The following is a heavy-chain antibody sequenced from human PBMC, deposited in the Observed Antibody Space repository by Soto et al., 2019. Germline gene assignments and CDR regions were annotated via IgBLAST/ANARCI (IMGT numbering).Heavy chain of an antibody. V-gene: IGHV3-48*03. D-gene: IGHD1-26*01. Sequence: EVQLVESGGGLVQPGRSLRLSCAVSGFSFNRYEMNWVRQAPGKALEWISYIGVSSGSEYYAPSVRGRFTVSRDNARNSLYLQMDSLRAEDTAVYYCAREDGIVGATSAFDYWGQGTLVTVSS. J-gene: IGHJ4*02. CDR3: AREDGIVGATSAFDY. CDR1: GFSFNRYE. CDR2: IGVSSGSE.